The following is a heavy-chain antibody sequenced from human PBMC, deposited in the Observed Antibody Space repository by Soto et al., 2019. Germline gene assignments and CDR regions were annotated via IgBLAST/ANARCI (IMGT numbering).Heavy chain of an antibody. V-gene: IGHV1-8*02. CDR1: VYPFTPHN. Sequence: SVKVSCKSPVYPFTPHNINWVRQATGQGLEWMGWMNPNSGTTGYAQKFQDRITLTSDTSKTTAYMELSSLTSDDKAVYFCVRYGVAAAYWGQGTQVTVSS. CDR2: MNPNSGTT. CDR3: VRYGVAAAY. J-gene: IGHJ4*01. D-gene: IGHD2-8*01.